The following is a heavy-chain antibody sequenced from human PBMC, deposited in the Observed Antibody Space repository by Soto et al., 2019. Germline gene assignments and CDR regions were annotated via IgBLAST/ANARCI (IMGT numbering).Heavy chain of an antibody. CDR1: GYSFTSYW. CDR3: ARAIEMATVGWFDP. D-gene: IGHD4-4*01. Sequence: GESLKISCKASGYSFTSYWIGWVRQMPGKGLEWMGIIYPGDSDTRYRPSLLGQVTISADKSISTAYLQWSSLKASDTAIYYCARAIEMATVGWFDPWGQGTLVTVSS. V-gene: IGHV5-51*01. J-gene: IGHJ5*02. CDR2: IYPGDSDT.